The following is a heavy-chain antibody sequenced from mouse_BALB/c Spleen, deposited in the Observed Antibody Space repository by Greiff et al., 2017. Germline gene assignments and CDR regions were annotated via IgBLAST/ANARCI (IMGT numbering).Heavy chain of an antibody. CDR2: INPGSGGT. D-gene: IGHD2-4*01. CDR3: ARRGDYEGAMDY. J-gene: IGHJ4*01. V-gene: IGHV1-54*01. CDR1: GYAFTNYL. Sequence: VQLQQSGAELVRPGTSVKVSCKASGYAFTNYLIEWVKQRPGQGLEWIGVINPGSGGTNYNEKFKGKATLTADKSSSTAYMQLSSLTSDDSAVYFCARRGDYEGAMDYWGQGTSVTVSS.